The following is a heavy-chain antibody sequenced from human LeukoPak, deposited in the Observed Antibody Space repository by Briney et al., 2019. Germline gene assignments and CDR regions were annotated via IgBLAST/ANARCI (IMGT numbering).Heavy chain of an antibody. J-gene: IGHJ4*02. V-gene: IGHV3-73*01. Sequence: PGRSLRLSCAASGFTFSGSAMHWVRQASGKRLEWVGHIRSKANNYATAYAASVKGRFTISRDDSKNTAYLQMNNLKTEDTAVYFCARHGAAFDYWGQGTLVTVSS. D-gene: IGHD4/OR15-4a*01. CDR3: ARHGAAFDY. CDR2: IRSKANNYAT. CDR1: GFTFSGSA.